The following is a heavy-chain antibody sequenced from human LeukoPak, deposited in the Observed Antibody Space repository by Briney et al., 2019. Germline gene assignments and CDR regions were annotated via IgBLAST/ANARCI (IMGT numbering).Heavy chain of an antibody. Sequence: PSETLSLTCAVYGGSFSGYYWSWIRQPPGKGLEWIGEINHSGSTNYNPSLKSRVTISVDTSKNQFSLKLSSVTAADTAVYYCARRTTYDFWSGYYADYWGREPWSPSPQ. CDR2: INHSGST. CDR3: ARRTTYDFWSGYYADY. D-gene: IGHD3-3*01. J-gene: IGHJ4*02. V-gene: IGHV4-34*01. CDR1: GGSFSGYY.